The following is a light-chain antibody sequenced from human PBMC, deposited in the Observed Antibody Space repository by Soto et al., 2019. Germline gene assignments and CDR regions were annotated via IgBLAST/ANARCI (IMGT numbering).Light chain of an antibody. Sequence: DIQMTQSPSSLSASVGDRVTITCRASQSISNYLNWYQQKPGKGPKLLIYAASILQSGVPSRFTRSASGTDFTLTVSSLQPQDFPTYYSQQTSSNPWTFGPGTKV. J-gene: IGKJ1*01. V-gene: IGKV1-39*01. CDR2: AAS. CDR1: QSISNY. CDR3: QQTSSNPWT.